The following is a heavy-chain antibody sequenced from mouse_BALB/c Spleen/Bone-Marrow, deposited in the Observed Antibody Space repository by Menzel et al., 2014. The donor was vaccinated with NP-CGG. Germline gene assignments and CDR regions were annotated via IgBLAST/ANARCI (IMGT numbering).Heavy chain of an antibody. Sequence: VKLQESGAELVKPGASVKLSCKASGYTFTSYYMYWVKQRPGQGLEWIGGINPSNGGTNFNEKFKSKATLTIDKSSSTAYMQLSSLTSEDSAVYYSTRGLRAWYAYWGQGTLVTDSA. V-gene: IGHV1S81*02. CDR3: TRGLRAWYAY. D-gene: IGHD3-1*01. CDR2: INPSNGGT. J-gene: IGHJ3*01. CDR1: GYTFTSYY.